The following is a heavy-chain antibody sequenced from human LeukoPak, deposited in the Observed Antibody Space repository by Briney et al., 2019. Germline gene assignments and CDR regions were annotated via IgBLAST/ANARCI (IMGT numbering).Heavy chain of an antibody. CDR1: GFTFSSYG. CDR3: AKDIVWELPDDAFDI. V-gene: IGHV3-30*02. CDR2: IRYDGSNK. J-gene: IGHJ3*02. D-gene: IGHD1-26*01. Sequence: KPGGSLRLSCAASGFTFSSYGMHWVRQAPGKGLEWVAFIRYDGSNKYYADSVKGRFTISRDNSKNTLYLQMNSLRAEDTAVYYCAKDIVWELPDDAFDIWGQGTMVTVSS.